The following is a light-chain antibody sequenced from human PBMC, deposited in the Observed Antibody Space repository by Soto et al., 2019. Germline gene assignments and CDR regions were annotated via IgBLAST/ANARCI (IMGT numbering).Light chain of an antibody. CDR3: QQYNTYST. V-gene: IGKV1-5*01. CDR2: DDS. CDR1: QSLDNC. Sequence: MTQSPSNLLASIGDRGNITCRASQSLDNCLSWYQQKPGKSPQALIYDDSSLKSGVQSRFSGNGSGTEFTLTISSLQPDDFATYYCQQYNTYSTFGKGKRLEIK. J-gene: IGKJ5*01.